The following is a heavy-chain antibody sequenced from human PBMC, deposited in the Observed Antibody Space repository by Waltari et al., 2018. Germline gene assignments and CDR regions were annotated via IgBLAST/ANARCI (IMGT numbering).Heavy chain of an antibody. D-gene: IGHD3-9*01. Sequence: QVQLQQGGAGLLKPSETLSPTCTVHGGSFSAHFWTWIRQAPGKGLEWLGENDHRGRTHYNPSFRSRVTISVDTSKNQFSLQLNSVTAADTALYYCARERSRDFDWLPNVLDVWGLGTLVTVSS. CDR1: GGSFSAHF. CDR3: ARERSRDFDWLPNVLDV. V-gene: IGHV4-34*02. CDR2: NDHRGRT. J-gene: IGHJ3*01.